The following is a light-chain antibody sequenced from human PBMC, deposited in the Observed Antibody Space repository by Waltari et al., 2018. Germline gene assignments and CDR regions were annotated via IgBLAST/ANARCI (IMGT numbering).Light chain of an antibody. CDR2: KIS. CDR1: QSPLHSDGNTY. CDR3: MQGSHWPRT. V-gene: IGKV2-30*02. Sequence: QSPLHSDGNTYLNWFHQRPGRSPRRLIYKISRRESGVPDRFSGSGSGTDFTLKISRVEAEDVGVYYCMQGSHWPRTFGQGTKLEI. J-gene: IGKJ2*01.